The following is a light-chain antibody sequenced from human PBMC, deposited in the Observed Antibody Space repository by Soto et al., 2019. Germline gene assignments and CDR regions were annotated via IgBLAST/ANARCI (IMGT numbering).Light chain of an antibody. CDR1: QNIYSY. Sequence: DIQITQSPSSLSASVGDRVTITCREIQNIYSYLNWYQQQPGKAPKLLIYGASRLPSGVTSRFSGSGSGADFTLTISSLQPEDFATYSCQQTSSTTYSFGQGTQVDIK. CDR2: GAS. J-gene: IGKJ2*03. CDR3: QQTSSTTYS. V-gene: IGKV1-39*01.